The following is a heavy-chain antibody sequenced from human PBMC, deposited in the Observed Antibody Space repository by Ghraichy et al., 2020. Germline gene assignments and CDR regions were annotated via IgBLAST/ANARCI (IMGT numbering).Heavy chain of an antibody. CDR3: ARDLDPSSTGNYYYYMDV. V-gene: IGHV1-69*13. D-gene: IGHD2-2*01. CDR2: IIPIFGTA. J-gene: IGHJ6*03. CDR1: GGTFSSYA. Sequence: SVKVSCKASGGTFSSYAISWVRQAPGQGLEWMGGIIPIFGTANYAQKFQGRVTITADESTSTAYMELSSLRSEDTAVYYCARDLDPSSTGNYYYYMDVWGKGTTVTVSS.